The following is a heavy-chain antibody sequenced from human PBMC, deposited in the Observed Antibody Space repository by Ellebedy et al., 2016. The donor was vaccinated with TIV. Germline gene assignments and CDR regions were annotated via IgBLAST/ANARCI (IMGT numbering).Heavy chain of an antibody. CDR3: TNDRGAVDSFAV. J-gene: IGHJ3*01. Sequence: SETLSLTXTVPGGSISGSPYYWGWIRQPPGTGLEWIGSFYFSGSTYYNPSLKSRVTISLATSKNQFSLKLSSVTAADTALYYCTNDRGAVDSFAVWGQGTVVTVSS. V-gene: IGHV4-39*01. CDR1: GGSISGSPYY. CDR2: FYFSGST. D-gene: IGHD3-10*02.